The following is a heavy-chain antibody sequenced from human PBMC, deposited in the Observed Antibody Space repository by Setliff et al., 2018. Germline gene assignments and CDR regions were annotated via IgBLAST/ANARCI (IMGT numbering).Heavy chain of an antibody. D-gene: IGHD1-20*01. CDR1: GYTIAAGYY. Sequence: PSETLSLTCAVSGYTIAAGYYWGWIRQPPGRGLEWIGSIHHSGSTYYNPSLKSRVTISVDTSKNQFSLKLSSVTAADTAVYYCARRISDNGLDYWGQGTLVTVSS. CDR2: IHHSGST. CDR3: ARRISDNGLDY. V-gene: IGHV4-38-2*01. J-gene: IGHJ4*02.